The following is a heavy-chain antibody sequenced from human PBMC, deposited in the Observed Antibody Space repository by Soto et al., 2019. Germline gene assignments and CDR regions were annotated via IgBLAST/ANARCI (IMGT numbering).Heavy chain of an antibody. V-gene: IGHV1-18*01. J-gene: IGHJ3*02. CDR1: GYTFTSYG. CDR2: ISAYNGNT. CDR3: ARDTVDTAMEDAFDI. Sequence: ASVKVSCKASGYTFTSYGISWVRQAPGQGLEWMGWISAYNGNTNYAQKLQGRVTMTTDTSTSTAYMELRSLRSDDTAVYYCARDTVDTAMEDAFDIWGQGTMVTVPS. D-gene: IGHD5-18*01.